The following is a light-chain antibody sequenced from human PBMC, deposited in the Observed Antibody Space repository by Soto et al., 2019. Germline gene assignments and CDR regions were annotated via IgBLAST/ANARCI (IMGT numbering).Light chain of an antibody. V-gene: IGKV1-5*03. CDR1: PSISSW. J-gene: IGKJ2*02. CDR3: QQYDSYPCP. Sequence: DIQMTQSPSTLSASVGDRVTITFRASPSISSWLAWYQQKPGKAPNLLIYKASSFQSGVPSRFRGSGSGTEFTLTISRLQPEEFAAYYCQQYDSYPCPVGQGTKLEIK. CDR2: KAS.